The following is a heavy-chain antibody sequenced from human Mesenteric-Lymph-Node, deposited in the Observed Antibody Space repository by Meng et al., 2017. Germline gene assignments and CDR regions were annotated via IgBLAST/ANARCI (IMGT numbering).Heavy chain of an antibody. V-gene: IGHV1-18*01. D-gene: IGHD3-16*01. Sequence: LLHFVPQLKRPGASMKVSAEPFGCSFSSSGICCVRQAPGQGLAWVGCITVFNGDTNYAPSPQDRVTKTPVTTTNTAYLELTSLTSDDTAVYYCAGAFCVNSGLGYYWGQGTLVTVSS. CDR2: ITVFNGDT. CDR3: AGAFCVNSGLGYY. J-gene: IGHJ4*02. CDR1: GCSFSSSG.